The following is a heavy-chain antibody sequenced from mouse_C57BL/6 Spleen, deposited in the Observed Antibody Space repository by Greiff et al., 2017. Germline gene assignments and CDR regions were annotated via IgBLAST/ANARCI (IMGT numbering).Heavy chain of an antibody. Sequence: EVHLVESGAELVRPGASVKLSCTASGFNIKDDYMHWVKQRPEQGLEWIGWIDPENGDTEYASKFQGKATITADTSSNTAYLQLSSLTSEDTAVYYCTRATTVVGRDYFDYWGQGTTLTVSS. D-gene: IGHD1-1*01. J-gene: IGHJ2*01. CDR2: IDPENGDT. CDR1: GFNIKDDY. V-gene: IGHV14-4*01. CDR3: TRATTVVGRDYFDY.